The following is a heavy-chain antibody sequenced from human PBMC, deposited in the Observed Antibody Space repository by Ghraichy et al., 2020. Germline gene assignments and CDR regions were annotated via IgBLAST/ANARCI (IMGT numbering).Heavy chain of an antibody. CDR2: IYYSGST. Sequence: SETLSLTCTVSGGSISSYFWSWIRQPPGKGLEWIGYIYYSGSTNYNPSLRSRVTISLDTSKNQFSLKLSSVTAADTAVYYCARQVGLGVAVAGRYDSWGQGTLVTVSS. CDR1: GGSISSYF. CDR3: ARQVGLGVAVAGRYDS. V-gene: IGHV4-59*08. D-gene: IGHD6-19*01. J-gene: IGHJ4*02.